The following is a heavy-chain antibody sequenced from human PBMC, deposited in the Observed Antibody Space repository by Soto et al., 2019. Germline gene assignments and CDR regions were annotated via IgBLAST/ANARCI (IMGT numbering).Heavy chain of an antibody. J-gene: IGHJ3*01. CDR3: AKDDNKYYYESSGGKGAFDV. Sequence: QVQLVESGGGVVQPGRSLRLSCAASGFFFSSYGMNWVRQAPGKGLEWVAVISYDGSNKYYADSVKGRFTISRDNSKNTLYLLMNSLRAEDTAVYYCAKDDNKYYYESSGGKGAFDVWGQGTMVTVSS. D-gene: IGHD3-22*01. CDR1: GFFFSSYG. V-gene: IGHV3-30*18. CDR2: ISYDGSNK.